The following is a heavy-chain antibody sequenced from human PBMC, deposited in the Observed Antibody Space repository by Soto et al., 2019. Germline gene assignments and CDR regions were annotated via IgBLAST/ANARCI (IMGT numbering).Heavy chain of an antibody. CDR3: ARDRVTYYYDSSGYQALGY. D-gene: IGHD3-22*01. CDR1: GGTFSSYA. J-gene: IGHJ4*02. Sequence: SVKVSCKASGGTFSSYAISWVRQAPGQGLEWMEGIIPIFGTANYAQKFQGRVTITADESTSTAYMELSSLRSEDTAVYYCARDRVTYYYDSSGYQALGYWGQGTLVTSPQ. CDR2: IIPIFGTA. V-gene: IGHV1-69*13.